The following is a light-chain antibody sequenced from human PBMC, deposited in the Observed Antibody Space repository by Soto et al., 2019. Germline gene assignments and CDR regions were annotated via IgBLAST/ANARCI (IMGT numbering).Light chain of an antibody. CDR3: CSYASSSTPYV. J-gene: IGLJ1*01. V-gene: IGLV2-11*01. Sequence: QSALTQPRSVSGSPGQSVTISCTGTSNDVGRFDYVSWYQQHPGTAPKVIIYDVNERPSGVPNRFSGSKSGNTASLTISGHQADDEADYYCCSYASSSTPYVFGTGTKVTVL. CDR2: DVN. CDR1: SNDVGRFDY.